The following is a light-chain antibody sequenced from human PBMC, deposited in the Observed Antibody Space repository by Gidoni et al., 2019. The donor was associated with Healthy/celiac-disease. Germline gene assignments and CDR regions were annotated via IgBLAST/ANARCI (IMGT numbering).Light chain of an antibody. CDR2: AAS. V-gene: IGKV1-39*01. CDR1: QSISSY. J-gene: IGKJ4*01. Sequence: DIQMTQSPSSLSASVGDRVTITCRASQSISSYLNWYQQKPGKAPKLLIYAASSLQSGFPSRFSGSGSGTDFTLTISSLQPEDFATYYCQQSYSTPLTFVGXTKVEIK. CDR3: QQSYSTPLT.